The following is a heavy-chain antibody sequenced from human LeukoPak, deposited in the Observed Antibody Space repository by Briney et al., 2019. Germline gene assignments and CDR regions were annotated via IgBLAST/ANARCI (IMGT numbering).Heavy chain of an antibody. CDR1: GGTFSSYA. CDR3: ARVSGGARRLRWFDP. D-gene: IGHD3-10*01. J-gene: IGHJ5*02. CDR2: IIPIFGTA. Sequence: SVKVSCKASGGTFSSYAISWVRQAPGQGLEWMGRIIPIFGTANYAQKFQGRVTITTDESTSTAYMELSSLRSEDTAVYYCARVSGGARRLRWFDPWGQGTLVTVSS. V-gene: IGHV1-69*05.